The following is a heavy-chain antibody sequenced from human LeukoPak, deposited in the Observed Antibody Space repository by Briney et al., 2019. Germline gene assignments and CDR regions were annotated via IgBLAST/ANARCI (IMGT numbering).Heavy chain of an antibody. CDR1: GYTLIGYY. D-gene: IGHD2-2*01. CDR3: AREYCTSTSCQFYYFDY. CDR2: INPNSGGT. Sequence: ASVKVSCKASGYTLIGYYMHWVRQAPGQGLEWMGRINPNSGGTNFAQKFQGRVTMTRDTSIATAYMELSRLSSDDTAVYYCAREYCTSTSCQFYYFDYWGQGTLVTVSS. J-gene: IGHJ4*02. V-gene: IGHV1-2*06.